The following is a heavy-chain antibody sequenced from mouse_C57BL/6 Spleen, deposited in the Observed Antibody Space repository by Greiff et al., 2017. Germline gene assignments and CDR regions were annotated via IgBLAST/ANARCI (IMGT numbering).Heavy chain of an antibody. CDR3: ARRDYDYGNAMDY. D-gene: IGHD2-4*01. CDR2: ISSGSSTI. Sequence: DVKLVESGGGLVKPGGSLKLSCAASGFTFSDYGMHWVRQAPEKGLEWVAYISSGSSTIYYADTVKGRFTISRDNAKNTLFLQMTRLRSEDAAIYYGARRDYDYGNAMDYWGQGTSVTVSS. J-gene: IGHJ4*01. V-gene: IGHV5-17*01. CDR1: GFTFSDYG.